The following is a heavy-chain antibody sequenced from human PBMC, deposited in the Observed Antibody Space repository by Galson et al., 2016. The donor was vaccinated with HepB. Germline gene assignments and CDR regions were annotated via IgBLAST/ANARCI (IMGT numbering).Heavy chain of an antibody. V-gene: IGHV4-34*01. D-gene: IGHD2/OR15-2a*01. Sequence: SETLSLTCTFHGVSLSDYYWSWIRQSPGKGLEWIGEVSHSGGSKYITSLRSRLTMSVDTSKNHFSLNLKSVTAADTAVYYCRLAYCNPDCTDHWGQGPLVTVSS. CDR2: VSHSGGS. CDR1: GVSLSDYY. J-gene: IGHJ4*02. CDR3: RLAYCNPDCTDH.